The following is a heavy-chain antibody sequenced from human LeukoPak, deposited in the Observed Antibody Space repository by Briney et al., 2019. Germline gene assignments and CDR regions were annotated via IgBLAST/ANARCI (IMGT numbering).Heavy chain of an antibody. Sequence: GGSLRLSCAASGFSFEDSAMHWVRQAPGKGLEWVSGLSWNGATVGYADSVKGRFTISRDNTKNSLYLQMSSLKTEDTALYYCAKDIGIALRGATFENWGQGTLVTVSS. J-gene: IGHJ4*02. CDR3: AKDIGIALRGATFEN. D-gene: IGHD3-10*01. CDR1: GFSFEDSA. CDR2: LSWNGATV. V-gene: IGHV3-9*01.